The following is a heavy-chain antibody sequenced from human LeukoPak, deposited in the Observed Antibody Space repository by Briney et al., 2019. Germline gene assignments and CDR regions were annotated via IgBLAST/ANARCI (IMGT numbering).Heavy chain of an antibody. CDR1: GGSISSYY. D-gene: IGHD1-26*01. CDR2: IYYTGST. V-gene: IGHV4-59*08. CDR3: ARLASGSYGPLTPFDY. Sequence: SETLSLTCTVSGGSISSYYWSWIRQPPGKGLEWIGYIYYTGSTNYNPSLKSRVTMFVDMSKNQFSLRLSSVTAADTAVYYSARLASGSYGPLTPFDYWGQGTLVTVSS. J-gene: IGHJ4*02.